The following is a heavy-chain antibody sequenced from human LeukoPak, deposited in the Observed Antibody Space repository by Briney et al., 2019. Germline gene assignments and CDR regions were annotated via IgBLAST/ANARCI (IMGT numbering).Heavy chain of an antibody. D-gene: IGHD2-2*01. CDR3: ARVGSTSWYLDF. Sequence: PGGSLRLSCAASGFTFTTYWMGWVRQAPGKGLEWVANIKQDGSEQYYVDSVKGRFTISRDNAKNSLSLQMNSLRAEDTAVYYCARVGSTSWYLDFWGQGTLVTVSS. J-gene: IGHJ4*02. CDR2: IKQDGSEQ. V-gene: IGHV3-7*01. CDR1: GFTFTTYW.